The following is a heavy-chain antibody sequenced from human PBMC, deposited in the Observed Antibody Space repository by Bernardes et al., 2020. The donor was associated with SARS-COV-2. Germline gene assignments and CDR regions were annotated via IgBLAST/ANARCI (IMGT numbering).Heavy chain of an antibody. CDR1: GFTFSSYG. D-gene: IGHD3-22*01. CDR2: ISYDGSNK. CDR3: AKSFPDYYDSSGYYLDY. Sequence: GGSLRLSCAASGFTFSSYGIHWVRQAPGKGLEWVAVISYDGSNKYYTDSVKGRFTISRDNSKNTLYLQMNSLRAEDTAVYYCAKSFPDYYDSSGYYLDYWGRGTLVTVSS. J-gene: IGHJ4*02. V-gene: IGHV3-30*18.